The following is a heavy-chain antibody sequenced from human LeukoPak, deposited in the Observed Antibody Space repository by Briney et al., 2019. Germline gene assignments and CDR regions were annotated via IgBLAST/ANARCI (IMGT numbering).Heavy chain of an antibody. D-gene: IGHD1-14*01. CDR1: GFTFRSCA. CDR2: INDNGRST. V-gene: IGHV3-23*01. Sequence: GGSLRLSCAASGFTFRSCAMSGVRQAPGGGLEWVSSINDNGRSTFYADSVKGRFTISRDNSKNRLYLLMDSLRVGDTAVYYCARYTSVDFWGQGTLVTVSS. J-gene: IGHJ4*02. CDR3: ARYTSVDF.